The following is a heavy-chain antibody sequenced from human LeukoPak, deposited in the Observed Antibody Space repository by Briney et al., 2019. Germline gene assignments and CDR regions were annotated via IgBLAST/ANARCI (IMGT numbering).Heavy chain of an antibody. Sequence: GGSLRLSCAASGFTFSSYSMNWGRQAPGKGLGGVSSIRSSSYIYYADSVKGRFTISRDNAKNSRYLQMNSLRAEDTALYYCAKGTSSSSYYFDYWGQGTLVTVSS. CDR1: GFTFSSYS. CDR3: AKGTSSSSYYFDY. J-gene: IGHJ4*02. D-gene: IGHD6-13*01. V-gene: IGHV3-21*04. CDR2: IRSSSYI.